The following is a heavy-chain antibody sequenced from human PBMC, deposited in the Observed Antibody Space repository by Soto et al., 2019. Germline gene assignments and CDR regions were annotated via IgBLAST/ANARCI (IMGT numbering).Heavy chain of an antibody. V-gene: IGHV4-59*01. CDR3: ARARGYYGSGSYYDY. D-gene: IGHD3-10*01. CDR2: IYYSGST. J-gene: IGHJ4*02. Sequence: SETLSLTCTVSGGSISSYYWSWIRQPPGKGLEWIGYIYYSGSTNYNPSLKSRVTISVDTSKNQFSLKLSSVTAADTAVYYCARARGYYGSGSYYDYWGQGTLVTVSS. CDR1: GGSISSYY.